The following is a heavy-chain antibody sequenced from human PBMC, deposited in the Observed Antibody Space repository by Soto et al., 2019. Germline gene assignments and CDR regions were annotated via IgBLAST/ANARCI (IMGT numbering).Heavy chain of an antibody. V-gene: IGHV1-69*01. J-gene: IGHJ4*02. D-gene: IGHD3-10*01. CDR1: GGSFNGYA. Sequence: QVQLVQSGAEVRKPGSSVKVSCKASGGSFNGYAISWVRQAPGQGLEWMGGIIAMFGTTSHAQRFKGRVTITADESMSIVYMEVSSLGSDDTAVYYCARDAKGETTPFDYWGQGTLVTVSS. CDR2: IIAMFGTT. CDR3: ARDAKGETTPFDY.